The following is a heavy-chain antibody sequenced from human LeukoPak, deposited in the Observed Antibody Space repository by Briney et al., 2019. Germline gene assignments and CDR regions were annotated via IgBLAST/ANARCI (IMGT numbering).Heavy chain of an antibody. Sequence: PGGALRLSCAASGFTFSSYSMNWVRQAPGKGLEWFSTISSSSSYISNASSVKGRFTSSRANAKNSLYLQMNGLGAEDTVFYYGGSSKVVGTFDYWGQGTLVTVSS. V-gene: IGHV3-21*01. D-gene: IGHD1-26*01. CDR3: GSSKVVGTFDY. CDR1: GFTFSSYS. J-gene: IGHJ4*02. CDR2: ISSSSSYI.